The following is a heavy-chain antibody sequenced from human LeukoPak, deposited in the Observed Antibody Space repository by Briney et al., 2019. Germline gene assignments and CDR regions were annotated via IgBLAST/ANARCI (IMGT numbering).Heavy chain of an antibody. CDR1: GYTFTSYD. J-gene: IGHJ6*02. Sequence: GASVKVSCTASGYTFTSYDINWVRQATGQGLEWMGWMNPNSGNTGYAQKFQGRVTMTRNTSISTAYMELRSLRSDDTAVYYCARAPYCSSTSCYSGRYYYYGMDVWGQGTTVTVSS. V-gene: IGHV1-8*01. D-gene: IGHD2-2*02. CDR3: ARAPYCSSTSCYSGRYYYYGMDV. CDR2: MNPNSGNT.